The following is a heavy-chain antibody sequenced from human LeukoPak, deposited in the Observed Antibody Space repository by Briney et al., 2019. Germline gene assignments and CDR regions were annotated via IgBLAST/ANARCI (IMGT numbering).Heavy chain of an antibody. CDR2: ISWNSGSI. V-gene: IGHV3-9*01. CDR1: GFTFDDYA. CDR3: AKDKGLYYYYYYMDV. J-gene: IGHJ6*03. Sequence: GGSLRLSCAASGFTFDDYAMHWVRQAPGKGLEWVSGISWNSGSIGYADSVKGRFTISRDNAKNSLYLQMNSLRAEDTALYYCAKDKGLYYYYYYMDVWGKGTTVTVSS.